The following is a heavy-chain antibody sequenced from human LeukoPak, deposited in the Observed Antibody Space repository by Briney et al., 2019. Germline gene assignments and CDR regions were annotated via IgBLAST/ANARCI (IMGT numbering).Heavy chain of an antibody. D-gene: IGHD1-14*01. CDR2: ISYSGRT. CDR1: DGSISSNSYY. Sequence: SQTLSLTCTVSDGSISSNSYYWAWIPRPPGRGLKWIVSISYSGRTYYNPSLESRVTISVDASKNQFSLELNSVTAADTAVYYCARDQQYHRPAGWFDPWGQGTLVTVSS. CDR3: ARDQQYHRPAGWFDP. J-gene: IGHJ5*02. V-gene: IGHV4-39*01.